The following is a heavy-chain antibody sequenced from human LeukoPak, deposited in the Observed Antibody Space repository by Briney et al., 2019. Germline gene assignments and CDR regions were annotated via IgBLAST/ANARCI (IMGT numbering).Heavy chain of an antibody. J-gene: IGHJ5*02. CDR2: ISAYNGNT. CDR3: ARDSYYGSELDNWFDP. V-gene: IGHV1-18*01. D-gene: IGHD3-10*01. Sequence: ASVKVSCKASGYTFTSYGISWVRQAPGQGLEWMGWISAYNGNTNYAQKLQGRVTMTTDTSTSTAYMELRSLRSDDTAVYYSARDSYYGSELDNWFDPWGQGTLVTVSS. CDR1: GYTFTSYG.